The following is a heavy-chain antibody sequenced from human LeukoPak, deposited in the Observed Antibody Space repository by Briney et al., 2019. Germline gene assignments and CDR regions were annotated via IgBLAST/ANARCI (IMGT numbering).Heavy chain of an antibody. CDR1: GFTFSSYA. CDR2: ISGNGGST. V-gene: IGHV3-23*01. CDR3: AKDLSRSSSSPQGYYYYYGMDV. Sequence: GGSLRLSCAASGFTFSSYAMNWVRQAPGKGLEWVSGISGNGGSTYYADSVKGRFTISRDNSKDTLYLQMNSLRAEDTAVYYCAKDLSRSSSSPQGYYYYYGMDVWGQGTTVTVSS. D-gene: IGHD6-6*01. J-gene: IGHJ6*02.